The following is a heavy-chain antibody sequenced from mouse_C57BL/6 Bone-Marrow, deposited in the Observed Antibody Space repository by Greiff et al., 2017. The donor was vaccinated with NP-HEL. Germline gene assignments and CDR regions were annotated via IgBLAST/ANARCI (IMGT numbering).Heavy chain of an antibody. CDR2: IDPSDSYT. D-gene: IGHD4-1*01. Sequence: QVQLQQPGAELVRPGTSVKLSCKASGYTFTSYWMHWVKQRPGQGLEWIGVIDPSDSYTNYNQKFKGKATLTVDTSSSTAYMQLSSLTSEDSAVYYCAREENWDRGGFAYWGQGTLVTVSA. CDR3: AREENWDRGGFAY. J-gene: IGHJ3*01. V-gene: IGHV1-59*01. CDR1: GYTFTSYW.